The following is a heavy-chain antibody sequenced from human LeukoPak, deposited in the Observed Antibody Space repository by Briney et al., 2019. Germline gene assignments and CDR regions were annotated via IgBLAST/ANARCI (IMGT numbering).Heavy chain of an antibody. CDR2: IYYSGST. V-gene: IGHV4-59*01. D-gene: IGHD2-15*01. J-gene: IGHJ6*03. CDR1: GGSISSYY. CDR3: ARSVEGYCSGGSCYSYYYYMDV. Sequence: NPSETLSLTCTVSGGSISSYYWSWIRQPPGKGLEWIGYIYYSGSTNYNPSLKSRVTISVDTSKNQFSLKLSSVTAADTAVYYCARSVEGYCSGGSCYSYYYYMDVWDKGTTVTVSS.